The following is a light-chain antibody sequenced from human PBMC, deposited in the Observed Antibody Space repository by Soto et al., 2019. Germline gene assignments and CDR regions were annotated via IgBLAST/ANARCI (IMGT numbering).Light chain of an antibody. CDR3: QQYNNWPYT. CDR2: RAS. V-gene: IGKV3-15*01. Sequence: EIVMTQSPATLSVSPGGSATLSCRASQHVSSNFAWYRQKPGQAPTLLIYRASTRATGISARFSGSGSGTEFTLTISSLQSEVFAVYYCQQYNNWPYTFGQGTKLEIK. J-gene: IGKJ2*01. CDR1: QHVSSN.